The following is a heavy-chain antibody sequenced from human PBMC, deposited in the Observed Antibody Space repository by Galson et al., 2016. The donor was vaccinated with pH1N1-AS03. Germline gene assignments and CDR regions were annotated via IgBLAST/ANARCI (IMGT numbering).Heavy chain of an antibody. CDR1: GFTFCNFG. J-gene: IGHJ4*02. CDR3: AKTTFGGVIVSGKMSLDY. V-gene: IGHV3-30*18. Sequence: SLRLSCAASGFTFCNFGMHWVRQSPGKGLEWVAVISNSGNDKYYADSGKGRFTISRDNSKSTVYLQLNSLRAEDTAVYYCAKTTFGGVIVSGKMSLDYWGQGTLVTVSS. D-gene: IGHD3-16*02. CDR2: ISNSGNDK.